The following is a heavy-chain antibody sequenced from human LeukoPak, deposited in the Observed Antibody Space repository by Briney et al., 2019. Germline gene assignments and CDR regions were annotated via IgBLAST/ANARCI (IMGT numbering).Heavy chain of an antibody. CDR3: PRGRGSYYRYYYYMDV. D-gene: IGHD1-26*01. J-gene: IGHJ6*03. Sequence: PSETLSLTCAVYGGSFSGYYWSWIRQPPGKGLEWIGEINHSGSTNYNPSLKSRVTISVDTSKNQFSLKLSSVTAADTAVYYCPRGRGSYYRYYYYMDVWGKGTTVTVSS. CDR1: GGSFSGYY. V-gene: IGHV4-34*01. CDR2: INHSGST.